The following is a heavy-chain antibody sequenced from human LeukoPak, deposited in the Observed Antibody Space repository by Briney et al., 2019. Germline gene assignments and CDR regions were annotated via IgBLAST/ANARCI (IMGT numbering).Heavy chain of an antibody. Sequence: GGSLRLSCAASGFTFSSYAMNWVRQAPGRGLEWVSSISHTGGQTYHADSVKGRFTISRDNAKNSLYLQMNSLRAEDTALYYCVRETSGGRDPWGQGTLVTVSS. V-gene: IGHV3-21*01. CDR2: ISHTGGQT. CDR1: GFTFSSYA. CDR3: VRETSGGRDP. J-gene: IGHJ5*02. D-gene: IGHD3-10*01.